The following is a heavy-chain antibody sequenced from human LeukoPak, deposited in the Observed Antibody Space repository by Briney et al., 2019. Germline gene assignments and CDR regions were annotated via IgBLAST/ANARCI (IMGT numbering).Heavy chain of an antibody. CDR1: GFTFSSYA. V-gene: IGHV3-23*01. CDR2: ISGSGGST. J-gene: IGHJ4*02. CDR3: AKDEEYYDYVWGSYRHNYFDY. Sequence: QTGGSLRLSCAASGFTFSSYAMSWVRQAPGKGLEWVSAISGSGGSTYYADSVKGRFTISRDNSKNTLDLQINSLRAEDTAVYYCAKDEEYYDYVWGSYRHNYFDYWGQGTLVTVSS. D-gene: IGHD3-16*02.